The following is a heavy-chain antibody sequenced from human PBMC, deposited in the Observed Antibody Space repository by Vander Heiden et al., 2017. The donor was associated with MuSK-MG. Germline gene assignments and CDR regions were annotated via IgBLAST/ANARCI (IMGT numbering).Heavy chain of an antibody. J-gene: IGHJ4*02. CDR1: GFTFDDYA. Sequence: EVQLVESGGGLVQPGRSLRLSCAASGFTFDDYAMHWVRQAPGKGLEWVSGISWNSGSIGYADSVKGRFTISRDNAKNSLYLQMNSLRAEDMALYYCAKAAGGFEGGGFDYWGQGTLVNVSS. D-gene: IGHD3-10*01. V-gene: IGHV3-9*03. CDR2: ISWNSGSI. CDR3: AKAAGGFEGGGFDY.